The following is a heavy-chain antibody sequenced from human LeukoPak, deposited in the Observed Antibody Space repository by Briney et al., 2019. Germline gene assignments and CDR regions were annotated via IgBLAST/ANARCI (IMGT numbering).Heavy chain of an antibody. V-gene: IGHV3-23*01. D-gene: IGHD2-21*02. CDR1: EFSFKNYA. Sequence: PGGSLRLSCAASEFSFKNYAIRCGRQAPGKRLEWVSAISGSGVSTYYADSVKGRFTISRDNSKNTLYLQMSSLRAEDTAVYYCARRLVITAIFDYWGQGTLVTVSS. CDR2: ISGSGVST. CDR3: ARRLVITAIFDY. J-gene: IGHJ4*02.